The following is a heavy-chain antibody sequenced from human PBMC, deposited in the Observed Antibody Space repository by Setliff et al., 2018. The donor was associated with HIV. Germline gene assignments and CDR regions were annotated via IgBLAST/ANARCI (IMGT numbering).Heavy chain of an antibody. D-gene: IGHD6-13*01. V-gene: IGHV4-38-2*02. CDR1: GSSISSNYY. CDR2: IDASANT. Sequence: PSETLSLTCTVSGSSISSNYYWAWIPQAPGKGLEWIGCIDASANTYYIPSLKSRATISIDTSKNQLSLKLRSVTAADTAVYYCARIGSGWSVGWFDPWGQGTLVTVSS. CDR3: ARIGSGWSVGWFDP. J-gene: IGHJ5*02.